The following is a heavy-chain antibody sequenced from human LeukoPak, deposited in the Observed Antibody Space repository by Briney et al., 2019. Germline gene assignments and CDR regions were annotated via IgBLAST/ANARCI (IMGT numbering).Heavy chain of an antibody. CDR3: ARDESVSRAKQGWFDP. V-gene: IGHV4-59*01. J-gene: IGHJ5*02. CDR2: IYYSGST. CDR1: GVSISSYY. Sequence: SETLSLTCTVSGVSISSYYWSWIRQPPGKGLEWIGYIYYSGSTNYNPSLKSRVTISVDTSKNQFSLKLSSVTAADTAVYYCARDESVSRAKQGWFDPWGQGTLVTVSS.